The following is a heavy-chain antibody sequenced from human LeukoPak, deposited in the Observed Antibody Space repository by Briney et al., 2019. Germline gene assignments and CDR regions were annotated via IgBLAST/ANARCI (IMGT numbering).Heavy chain of an antibody. J-gene: IGHJ5*02. D-gene: IGHD4-17*01. CDR2: IYYSGST. V-gene: IGHV4-59*08. CDR3: ARPTTYYGFDP. CDR1: GGSISSYY. Sequence: SETLSLTCTVSGGSISSYYWSWIRQPPGKGLEWIGYIYYSGSTNYNPSLKSRVTISVDTSKNQFSLKLSSVTAADTAVYYCARPTTYYGFDPWGQGTLDTVSS.